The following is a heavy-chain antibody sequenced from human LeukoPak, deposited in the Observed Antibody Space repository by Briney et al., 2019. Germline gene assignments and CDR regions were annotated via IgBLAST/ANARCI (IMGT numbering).Heavy chain of an antibody. V-gene: IGHV4-59*11. Sequence: SETLSLTCTVSGVSISSHYWTWIRQSPGTGLEWIGYISYTGSTNYNPSLKSRVTISKDMSKNQFSLKLTSVTAADTAVYYCANGGGQWELAPDHWGQGTLVTVSS. CDR1: GVSISSHY. CDR2: ISYTGST. D-gene: IGHD1-26*01. CDR3: ANGGGQWELAPDH. J-gene: IGHJ4*02.